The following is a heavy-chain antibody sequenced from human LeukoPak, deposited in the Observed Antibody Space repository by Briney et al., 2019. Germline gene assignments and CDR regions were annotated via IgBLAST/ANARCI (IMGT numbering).Heavy chain of an antibody. D-gene: IGHD6-19*01. CDR3: ARVIAVAVNFDY. CDR2: IYYSGST. Sequence: SETLSLTCTVSGGSISSSSHYWGWIRQPPGKGLEWIGSIYYSGSTYYNPSLKSRVTISVDTSKNQFSLKLSSVTAADTAVYYCARVIAVAVNFDYWGQGTLVTVSS. V-gene: IGHV4-39*07. CDR1: GGSISSSSHY. J-gene: IGHJ4*02.